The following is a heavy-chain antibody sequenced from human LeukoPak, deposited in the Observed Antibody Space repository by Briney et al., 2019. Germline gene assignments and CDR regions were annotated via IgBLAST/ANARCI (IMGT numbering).Heavy chain of an antibody. D-gene: IGHD4-23*01. Sequence: ASVKVSCKASGYTFTSYGISWVRQAPGQGLEWMGWISAYNGNTDYAQKIQDRVTMTTDTSTSTGYMELRSLRSDDTAVYYCAREYGGNPGLFGYWGQGTLVTVSS. V-gene: IGHV1-18*01. J-gene: IGHJ4*02. CDR2: ISAYNGNT. CDR3: AREYGGNPGLFGY. CDR1: GYTFTSYG.